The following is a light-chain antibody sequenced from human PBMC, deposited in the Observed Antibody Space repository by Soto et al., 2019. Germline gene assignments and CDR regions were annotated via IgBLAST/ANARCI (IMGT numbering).Light chain of an antibody. V-gene: IGLV2-14*01. CDR3: FSYTSTRTLI. CDR1: SSDVGGYNY. CDR2: EVS. J-gene: IGLJ2*01. Sequence: QSALTQPASVSGSPGQSITISCTGTSSDVGGYNYVSWYQQHPGKAPKLMIYEVSNRPSGVSNRFSGSKSGNTASLTISGLQAEDEAYYYCFSYTSTRTLIFGGRTKLTVL.